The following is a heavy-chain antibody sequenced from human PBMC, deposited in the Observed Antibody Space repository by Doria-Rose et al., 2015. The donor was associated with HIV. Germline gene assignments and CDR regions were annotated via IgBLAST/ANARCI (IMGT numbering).Heavy chain of an antibody. Sequence: QVTLKESGPVLVKPTETLTLTCTVSGVSLSSPGMGVSWIRQPPGKALEWLANIFSDDERSYKTSLKSRLTIARGTSKRQVVLTMTDVDPVDTATYYCARIKSSGWYHKYYFDFWGQGTLVIVSA. CDR3: ARIKSSGWYHKYYFDF. CDR1: GVSLSSPGMG. D-gene: IGHD6-13*01. CDR2: IFSDDER. V-gene: IGHV2-26*01. J-gene: IGHJ4*02.